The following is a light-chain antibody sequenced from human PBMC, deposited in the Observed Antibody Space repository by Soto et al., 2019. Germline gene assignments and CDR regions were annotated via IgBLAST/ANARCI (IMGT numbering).Light chain of an antibody. CDR3: QQVDMDTRT. V-gene: IGKV1-5*03. CDR2: KAS. J-gene: IGKJ5*01. Sequence: IPLTQCASALSGSVGDRVTITCRASQPLXSWLACYQQKPGKAPKTLTAKASTLKSGGPSRFSGSGSATDFTRSISSRQPDDCVAYFCQQVDMDTRTFGQGTRLEIK. CDR1: QPLXSW.